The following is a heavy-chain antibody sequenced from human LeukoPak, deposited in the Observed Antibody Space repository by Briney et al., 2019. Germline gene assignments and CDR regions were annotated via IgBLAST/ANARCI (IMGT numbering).Heavy chain of an antibody. Sequence: GGSLRLSCAASGFIFSNYWMSWVRQAPGKGLEWMANIEQDGSDKYYVDSVKGRFTVSRDNAKNSLYLQMSSLGAEDTAIYYCARSMGWRDTFDIWGQGTMVTVSS. CDR2: IEQDGSDK. J-gene: IGHJ3*02. CDR1: GFIFSNYW. CDR3: ARSMGWRDTFDI. V-gene: IGHV3-7*01. D-gene: IGHD6-19*01.